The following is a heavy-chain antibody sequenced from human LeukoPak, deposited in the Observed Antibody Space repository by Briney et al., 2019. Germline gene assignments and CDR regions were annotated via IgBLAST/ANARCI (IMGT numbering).Heavy chain of an antibody. V-gene: IGHV3-48*03. Sequence: GGSLRLSCPASGFSFSSYEMNWVRQAPGKGLEWVSYIGSSGSTVYYADSVKGRFTISRDNSKNTLYLQMKRLRAEDTAVYYCARGLGLVGGVLLFHDAFDIWGQGTMVTLSS. CDR3: ARGLGLVGGVLLFHDAFDI. CDR2: IGSSGSTV. J-gene: IGHJ3*02. CDR1: GFSFSSYE. D-gene: IGHD3-10*01.